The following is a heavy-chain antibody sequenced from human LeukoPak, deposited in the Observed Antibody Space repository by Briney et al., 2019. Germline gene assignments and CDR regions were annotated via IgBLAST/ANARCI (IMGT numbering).Heavy chain of an antibody. Sequence: GASVKVSCNVSGYTLTELSMHWVRQAPGKGLEWMGGFDPEDGETIYAQKFQGRVTMTEDTSTDTAYMELSSLRSEDTAVYYCATRDTAMVPPPNDYWGQGTLVTVSS. D-gene: IGHD5-18*01. CDR2: FDPEDGET. CDR1: GYTLTELS. J-gene: IGHJ4*02. CDR3: ATRDTAMVPPPNDY. V-gene: IGHV1-24*01.